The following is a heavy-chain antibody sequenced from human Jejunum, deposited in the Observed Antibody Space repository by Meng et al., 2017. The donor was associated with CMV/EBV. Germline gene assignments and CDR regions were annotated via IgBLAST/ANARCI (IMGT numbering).Heavy chain of an antibody. D-gene: IGHD3-22*01. Sequence: MNWVRQAPGKGLEWVSGISGSGETTYYADSVKGRFTISRDNSKKTLHLQINSLRAEDTAVYFCAKVLSIPNSSGYYYAKFYYGMDVWGQGTTVTVSS. CDR3: AKVLSIPNSSGYYYAKFYYGMDV. CDR2: ISGSGETT. V-gene: IGHV3-23*01. J-gene: IGHJ6*02.